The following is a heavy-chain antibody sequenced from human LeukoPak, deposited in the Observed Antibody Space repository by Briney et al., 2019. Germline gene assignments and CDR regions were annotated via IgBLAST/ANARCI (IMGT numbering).Heavy chain of an antibody. CDR2: INPNSGGT. Sequence: ASVKDSCQASLYTFTDYFMHWVGQAAGQALAWMGWINPNSGGTNYAQKFQGRVTMTRDTSISTAYMELSRLRSDDTAVYYCARELGGGSCYWGQGTLVTVSS. J-gene: IGHJ4*02. V-gene: IGHV1-2*02. CDR3: ARELGGGSCY. CDR1: LYTFTDYF. D-gene: IGHD2-15*01.